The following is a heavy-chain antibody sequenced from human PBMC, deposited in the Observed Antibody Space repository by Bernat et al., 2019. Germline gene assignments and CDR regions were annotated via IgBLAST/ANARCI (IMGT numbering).Heavy chain of an antibody. Sequence: EVQLVESGGGLVQPGGSLRLSCAASGFTLSSFWMTWVRQAPGRGLEWVANIKQDGSEGNYVDSVKGRFTISRDNAENSLYLQMNNLRAEDTAVYYCATQPAATSTDVWGRGTTVTVYS. D-gene: IGHD2-2*01. CDR2: IKQDGSEG. CDR1: GFTLSSFW. CDR3: ATQPAATSTDV. J-gene: IGHJ6*02. V-gene: IGHV3-7*03.